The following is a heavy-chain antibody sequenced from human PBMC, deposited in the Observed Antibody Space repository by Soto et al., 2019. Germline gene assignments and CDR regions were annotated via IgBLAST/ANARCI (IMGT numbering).Heavy chain of an antibody. J-gene: IGHJ4*02. V-gene: IGHV4-59*01. Sequence: SGTLSLTCTVPGGSISSYYSSRIRHPPGKGLEWIGYIYYSGSTNYNPSLKSRVTISVDTSKNQFSLKLSSVTAADTAVYYCARTYDSSGYYFDYWGQGTLVTVSS. D-gene: IGHD3-22*01. CDR3: ARTYDSSGYYFDY. CDR2: IYYSGST. CDR1: GGSISSYY.